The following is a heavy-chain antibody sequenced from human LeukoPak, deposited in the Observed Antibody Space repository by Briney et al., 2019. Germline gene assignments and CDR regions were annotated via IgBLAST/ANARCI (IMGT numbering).Heavy chain of an antibody. Sequence: HPGGSLRLSCAASGFTFSSYWMSWVRQAPGKGLEWVANIKQDGSEKYYVDSAKGRFTISRDNAKNSLYLQMNSLRAEDTAVYYCASGSENDYGDYDLNDDPDYWGQGTLVTVSS. V-gene: IGHV3-7*01. D-gene: IGHD4-17*01. CDR1: GFTFSSYW. CDR3: ASGSENDYGDYDLNDDPDY. J-gene: IGHJ4*02. CDR2: IKQDGSEK.